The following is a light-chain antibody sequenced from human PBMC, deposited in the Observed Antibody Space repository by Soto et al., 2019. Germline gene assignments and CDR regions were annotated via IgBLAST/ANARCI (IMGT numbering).Light chain of an antibody. CDR1: QSVLHSSNNKNY. Sequence: DIVMTQSPDSLAVSLGERATINCKSSQSVLHSSNNKNYLAWYQQKPGQPPKLLIYWASTRESGVPDRFSGSGCGSDFNLTISSLQAEDVAVYYCHQDYTTPRTFGQGTKVEIK. J-gene: IGKJ1*01. V-gene: IGKV4-1*01. CDR2: WAS. CDR3: HQDYTTPRT.